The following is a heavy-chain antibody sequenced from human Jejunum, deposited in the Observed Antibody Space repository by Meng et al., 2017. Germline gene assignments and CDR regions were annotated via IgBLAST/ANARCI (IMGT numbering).Heavy chain of an antibody. V-gene: IGHV3-23*01. D-gene: IGHD1-26*01. CDR1: GFTFSSYG. CDR3: AKRIVGTTIMDY. Sequence: GGSLRLSCAASGFTFSSYGMSWVRQAPGVRLEWVSAISGGGGSTYYADSVKGRFTISRDNSKNTLYLQMNSLRAEDTAVYYCAKRIVGTTIMDYWGQGTLVTVSS. J-gene: IGHJ4*02. CDR2: ISGGGGST.